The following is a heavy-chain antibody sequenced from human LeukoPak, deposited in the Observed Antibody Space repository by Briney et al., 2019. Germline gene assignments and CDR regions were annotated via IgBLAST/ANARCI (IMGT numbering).Heavy chain of an antibody. D-gene: IGHD6-19*01. CDR1: GGSISSSSYY. Sequence: SETLSLTCTVSGGSISSSSYYWGWIRQPPGKGLEWIGSIYYSGSTYYNSSLKSRVTISVDTSKNQFSLKLSSVTVADTAVYYCARQGSSGSDYWGQGTLVTVSS. CDR3: ARQGSSGSDY. CDR2: IYYSGST. V-gene: IGHV4-39*01. J-gene: IGHJ4*02.